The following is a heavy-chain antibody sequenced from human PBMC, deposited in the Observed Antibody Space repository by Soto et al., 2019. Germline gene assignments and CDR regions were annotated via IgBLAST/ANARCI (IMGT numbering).Heavy chain of an antibody. CDR2: IIPIFGTA. V-gene: IGHV1-69*12. CDR1: GGTFSSYA. Sequence: QVQLVQSGAEVKKPGSSVKVSCKASGGTFSSYAISWVRQAPGQGLEWMGGIIPIFGTANYAQKFQGRVTITADESTSTAYMELSSLRSEDTAVYYCAREATYYYDSSGYYANWFDPWGQGTLVTVSS. CDR3: AREATYYYDSSGYYANWFDP. J-gene: IGHJ5*02. D-gene: IGHD3-22*01.